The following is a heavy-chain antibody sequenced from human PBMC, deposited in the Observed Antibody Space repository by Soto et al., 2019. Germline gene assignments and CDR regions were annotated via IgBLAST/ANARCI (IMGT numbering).Heavy chain of an antibody. D-gene: IGHD6-6*01. CDR1: GFTFSSYG. J-gene: IGHJ4*02. CDR2: IWYDGSNK. CDR3: ASGLVRFDY. V-gene: IGHV3-33*01. Sequence: VGSLRLSCAASGFTFSSYGMHWVRQAPVKGLEWVAVIWYDGSNKYYADSVKGRFTISRDNSKNTLYLQMNSLRAEDTAVYYCASGLVRFDYWGQGTLVTVSS.